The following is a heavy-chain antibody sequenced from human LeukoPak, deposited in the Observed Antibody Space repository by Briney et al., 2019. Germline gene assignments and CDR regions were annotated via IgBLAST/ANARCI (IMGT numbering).Heavy chain of an antibody. Sequence: GGSLRLSCAASGFTFSSYGMHWVRQAPGKGLEWVAVIWYDGSNKYYADSVKGRFTISRDNSKNTLYLQMNSLRAEDTAVYYCARGWLANTFDYWGQGTLVTVSS. CDR1: GFTFSSYG. J-gene: IGHJ4*02. D-gene: IGHD6-19*01. V-gene: IGHV3-33*01. CDR3: ARGWLANTFDY. CDR2: IWYDGSNK.